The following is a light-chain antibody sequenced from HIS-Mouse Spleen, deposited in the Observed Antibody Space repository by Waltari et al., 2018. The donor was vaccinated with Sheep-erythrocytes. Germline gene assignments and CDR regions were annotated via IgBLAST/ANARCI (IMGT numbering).Light chain of an antibody. CDR1: SSYVGSYHL. CDR3: CSYAGSSTWV. Sequence: QSALTQPASVSGSPGQSITISCTGTSSYVGSYHLSSWYQQHPGKAPKLMIYEGSKRPSGVSNRFSGSKSGNTASLTISGLQAEDEADYYCCSYAGSSTWVFGGGTKLTVL. V-gene: IGLV2-23*01. CDR2: EGS. J-gene: IGLJ3*02.